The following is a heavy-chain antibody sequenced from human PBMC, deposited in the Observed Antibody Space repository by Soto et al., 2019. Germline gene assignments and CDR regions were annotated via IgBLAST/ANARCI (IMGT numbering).Heavy chain of an antibody. Sequence: SETLSLTCSVSGDSISNLDYFWAWIRQPPGQALEYIGYIYKSATTYYNPSFESRVAISVDTSKSQFSLNVTSVTAADTAVYFCARGRYCLTGRCFPNWFDSWGQGALVTGS. CDR1: GDSISNLDYF. CDR2: IYKSATT. D-gene: IGHD7-27*01. J-gene: IGHJ5*01. V-gene: IGHV4-30-4*01. CDR3: ARGRYCLTGRCFPNWFDS.